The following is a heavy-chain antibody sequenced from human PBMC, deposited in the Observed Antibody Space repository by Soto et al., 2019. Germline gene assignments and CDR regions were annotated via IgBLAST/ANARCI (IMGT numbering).Heavy chain of an antibody. V-gene: IGHV4-34*01. D-gene: IGHD1-26*01. CDR1: GGAFSDYY. J-gene: IGHJ4*02. Sequence: QVQLQQWGAGLLKPSETLSLTCAVYGGAFSDYYWSWIRQPTGKGLEWIGEIDRNGGTSYDPSLKSRVTISIETSKNQFSLKLTSVTAADTAIYYCAGGSSSAWEPPFYWGQGDLVTVSS. CDR2: IDRNGGT. CDR3: AGGSSSAWEPPFY.